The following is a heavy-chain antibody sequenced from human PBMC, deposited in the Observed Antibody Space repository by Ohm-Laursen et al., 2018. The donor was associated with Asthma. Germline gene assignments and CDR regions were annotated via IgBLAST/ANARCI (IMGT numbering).Heavy chain of an antibody. V-gene: IGHV3-64D*08. D-gene: IGHD6-19*01. CDR1: GFTFSSYA. CDR2: ISSNGGST. Sequence: GSLRLSCAASGFTFSSYAMHWVRQAPGKGLEYVSAISSNGGSTYYADSVKGRFTISRDNSKNTLYLQMSSLRAEDTAVYYCVKGNGYSSGWYSVDYWGQGTLVTVSS. CDR3: VKGNGYSSGWYSVDY. J-gene: IGHJ4*02.